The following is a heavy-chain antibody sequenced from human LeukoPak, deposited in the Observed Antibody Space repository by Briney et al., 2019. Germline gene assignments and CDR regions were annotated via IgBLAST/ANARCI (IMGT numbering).Heavy chain of an antibody. CDR1: GGSFSGYY. CDR3: ARDWNYVPLDY. V-gene: IGHV4-34*01. Sequence: SETLSLTCAVYGGSFSGYYWSWIRQPPGKGLEWIGEINHSGSTNYNPSLKSRVTISVDTSKNQFSLKLSSVTAADTAVYYCARDWNYVPLDYWGQGTLVTVPS. D-gene: IGHD1-7*01. CDR2: INHSGST. J-gene: IGHJ4*02.